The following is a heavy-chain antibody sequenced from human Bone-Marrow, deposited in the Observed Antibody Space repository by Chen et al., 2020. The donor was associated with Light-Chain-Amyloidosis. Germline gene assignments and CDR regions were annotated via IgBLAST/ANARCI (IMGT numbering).Heavy chain of an antibody. D-gene: IGHD2-8*01. J-gene: IGHJ6*02. Sequence: QVQLQESGPGLVKPSETLSLTCTVSGDPVSSDSYYWTWIRQPPGKGLEWIAYMYSSGSSTYNPSLKSRATISADTSKNQFSLKLSSVTAADTAVYYCARSMDYYYYYPMDVWGQGTTVTVSS. CDR2: MYSSGSS. CDR3: ARSMDYYYYYPMDV. V-gene: IGHV4-61*01. CDR1: GDPVSSDSYY.